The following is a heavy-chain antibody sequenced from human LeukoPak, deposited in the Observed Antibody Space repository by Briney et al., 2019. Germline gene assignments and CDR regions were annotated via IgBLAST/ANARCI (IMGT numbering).Heavy chain of an antibody. Sequence: PSETLSLTCAISGASMTSSNWWSWLRQPPGKGLEWIGEISHSGSTNYNPSLKSRVTISVDKSKTQFSLKVNSVTAADTAVYYCAKPLYASGSYHFDSWGQGTLVTVSS. CDR2: ISHSGST. J-gene: IGHJ4*02. D-gene: IGHD3-10*01. CDR3: AKPLYASGSYHFDS. CDR1: GASMTSSNW. V-gene: IGHV4-4*02.